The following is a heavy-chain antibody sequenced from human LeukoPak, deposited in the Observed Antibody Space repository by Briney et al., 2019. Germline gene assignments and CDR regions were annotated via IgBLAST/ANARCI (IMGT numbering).Heavy chain of an antibody. J-gene: IGHJ5*02. D-gene: IGHD3-16*01. CDR2: IRYDGSNK. V-gene: IGHV3-30*02. Sequence: PGGSLRLSCAASGFTFSSYGIHWVRQAPGKGLEWVAFIRYDGSNKYYADSVKGRFTISRDNSKNTLYLQMNSLRAEDTAVYYCATLKTYYDYVWGSYFDNWGQGTLVTVSS. CDR3: ATLKTYYDYVWGSYFDN. CDR1: GFTFSSYG.